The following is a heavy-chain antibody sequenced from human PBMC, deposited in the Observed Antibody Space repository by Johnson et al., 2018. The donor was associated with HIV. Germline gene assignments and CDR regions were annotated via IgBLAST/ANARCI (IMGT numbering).Heavy chain of an antibody. CDR3: ARIRVAVITEGGAFDM. Sequence: QVQLVESGGGVVQPGRSLRLSCAASGFTFSSYAMHWVRQAPGKGLEWVAVISYDGSNRYYADSVKGRFTISRDNSKNTLYLQMNSLRAEDTAVYHCARIRVAVITEGGAFDMWGQGTMVTVSS. CDR2: ISYDGSNR. V-gene: IGHV3-30*04. CDR1: GFTFSSYA. J-gene: IGHJ3*02. D-gene: IGHD3-22*01.